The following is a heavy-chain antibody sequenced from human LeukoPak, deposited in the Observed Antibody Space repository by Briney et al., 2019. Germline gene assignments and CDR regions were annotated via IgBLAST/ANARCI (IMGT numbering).Heavy chain of an antibody. V-gene: IGHV3-74*01. CDR3: ARGPHYYDKSVAFDI. CDR1: GFTFSSYW. D-gene: IGHD3-22*01. J-gene: IGHJ3*02. Sequence: PGGSLRLSCAASGFTFSSYWMHWVRQAPGKGLVWVSRINSDGSSTSYADSVKGRFTVSSDNAKNTLYLQMNSLRAEDTAVYYCARGPHYYDKSVAFDIWGQGTMVTVSS. CDR2: INSDGSST.